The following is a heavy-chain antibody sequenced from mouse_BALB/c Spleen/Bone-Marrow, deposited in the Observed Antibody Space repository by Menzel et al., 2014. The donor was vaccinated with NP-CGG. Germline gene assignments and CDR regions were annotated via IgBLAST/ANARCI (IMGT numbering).Heavy chain of an antibody. CDR1: GHSFTGYY. CDR3: ARRGYRYDRFAY. D-gene: IGHD2-14*01. Sequence: LVKTGASVKISCKASGHSFTGYYMHWVKQSHGKSLEWIGYISCYNGATSYNQKFKGKASFTVDTSSSTAYMQFNSLTSEDSAVYFCARRGYRYDRFAYWGQGTLVTVSA. V-gene: IGHV1S34*01. CDR2: ISCYNGAT. J-gene: IGHJ3*01.